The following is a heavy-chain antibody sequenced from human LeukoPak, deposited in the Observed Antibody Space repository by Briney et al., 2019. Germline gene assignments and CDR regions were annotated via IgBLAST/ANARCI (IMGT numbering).Heavy chain of an antibody. V-gene: IGHV3-72*01. CDR1: GFTFSDHD. CDR3: VTGNRFDF. J-gene: IGHJ4*02. Sequence: PGGSLRLSCAASGFTFSDHDMDWVRQAPGKGLEWVGRTRNKANSYATEYAASVKSRFTISRHDSKNSLYLQMNSLKTEDTAVYHCVTGNRFDFWGQGTLVTVSS. D-gene: IGHD1-20*01. CDR2: TRNKANSYAT.